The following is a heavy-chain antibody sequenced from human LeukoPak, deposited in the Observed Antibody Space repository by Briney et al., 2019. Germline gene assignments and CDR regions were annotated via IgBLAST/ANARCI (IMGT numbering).Heavy chain of an antibody. V-gene: IGHV1-69*01. D-gene: IGHD4-11*01. CDR3: ARDHDYQTPNNWFDP. J-gene: IGHJ5*02. CDR1: GGTFSSYA. CDR2: IIPIFGTS. Sequence: GASVKVSCKASGGTFSSYAINWVRQAPGQGLEWMGGIIPIFGTSNYAQKFQGRVTITADESTSTAYMELSSLRSEDTAVYYCARDHDYQTPNNWFDPWGQGTLVTVSS.